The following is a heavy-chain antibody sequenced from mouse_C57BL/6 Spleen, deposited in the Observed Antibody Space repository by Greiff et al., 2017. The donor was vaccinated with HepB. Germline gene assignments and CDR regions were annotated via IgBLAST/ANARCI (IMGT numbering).Heavy chain of an antibody. Sequence: EVMLVESGGGLVKPGGSLKLSCAASGFTFSSYAMSWVRQTPEKRLEWVATISDGGSYTYYPDNVKGRFTISRDNAKNNLYLQMSHLKSEDTAMYYCARESNHEGYYFGGWGQGTTLTASS. V-gene: IGHV5-4*01. J-gene: IGHJ2*01. CDR2: ISDGGSYT. CDR1: GFTFSSYA. CDR3: ARESNHEGYYFGG. D-gene: IGHD2-5*01.